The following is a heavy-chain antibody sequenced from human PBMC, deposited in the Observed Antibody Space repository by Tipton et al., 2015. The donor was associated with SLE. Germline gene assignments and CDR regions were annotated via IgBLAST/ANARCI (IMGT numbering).Heavy chain of an antibody. V-gene: IGHV4-34*01. Sequence: TLSLTCTISDGSISSYYWSWIRQPPGKGLEWIGEINYSGTTNYSPSLESRASISEDTSKNQFTLRLTSVTAADTAVYYCARGGDSSRLRDAFAVWGQGTMVTVSS. J-gene: IGHJ3*01. CDR3: ARGGDSSRLRDAFAV. CDR2: INYSGTT. D-gene: IGHD6-13*01. CDR1: DGSISSYY.